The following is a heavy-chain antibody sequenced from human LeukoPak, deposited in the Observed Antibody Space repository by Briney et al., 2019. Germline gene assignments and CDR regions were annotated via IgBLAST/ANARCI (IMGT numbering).Heavy chain of an antibody. V-gene: IGHV4-39*01. J-gene: IGHJ4*02. CDR3: ARRGLAMAAH. CDR2: IYYGGTT. Sequence: SETLSLACTVSDGSISSSNYYWAWIRQPPGKGLEWIGSIYYGGTTYYSPSLKSRVTISADSSKNQFSLRLTSVTAADTAVYYCARRGLAMAAHWGQGSLVTVSS. CDR1: DGSISSSNYY. D-gene: IGHD6-19*01.